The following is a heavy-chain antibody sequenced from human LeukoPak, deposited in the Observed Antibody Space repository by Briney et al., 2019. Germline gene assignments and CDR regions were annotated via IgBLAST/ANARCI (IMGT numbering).Heavy chain of an antibody. CDR3: ARDPGAFPYFFDS. J-gene: IGHJ4*02. V-gene: IGHV3-23*01. CDR1: GFTFNNYA. D-gene: IGHD4/OR15-4a*01. CDR2: ISGDGVSP. Sequence: TGGSLRLSCSASGFTFNNYALTWVRQTPGKGLECVSAISGDGVSPYYADSVRGRFTISRDNSKNTLYLQMNSLRVEDTAVYFCARDPGAFPYFFDSWGQGTLVTVSS.